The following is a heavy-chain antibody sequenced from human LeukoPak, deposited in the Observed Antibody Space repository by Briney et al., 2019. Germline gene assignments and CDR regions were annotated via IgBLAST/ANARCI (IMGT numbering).Heavy chain of an antibody. CDR1: GFTFSNAW. CDR3: AKDMYYYDSSGYESDFDY. V-gene: IGHV3-23*01. D-gene: IGHD3-22*01. J-gene: IGHJ4*02. Sequence: SGGSLRLSCAASGFTFSNAWMSWVRQAPGKGLEWVSAISGSGGSTYYADSVKGRFTISRDNSKNTLYLQMNSLRAEDTAVYYCAKDMYYYDSSGYESDFDYWGQGTLVTVSS. CDR2: ISGSGGST.